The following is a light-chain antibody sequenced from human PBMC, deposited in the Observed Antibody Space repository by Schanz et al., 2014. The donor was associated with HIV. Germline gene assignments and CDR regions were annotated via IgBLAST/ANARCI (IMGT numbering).Light chain of an antibody. V-gene: IGKV3-20*01. CDR2: GAF. CDR1: QSVSSSY. Sequence: EIVLTQSPGTLSLSPGERATLSCRASQSVSSSYLAWYQQKPGQAPRLLIYGAFTRATGIPVRFSGRGSGTDFTLTISSLEPEDFAVYYCQQYNNWPGTFGQGTKLEIK. J-gene: IGKJ2*01. CDR3: QQYNNWPGT.